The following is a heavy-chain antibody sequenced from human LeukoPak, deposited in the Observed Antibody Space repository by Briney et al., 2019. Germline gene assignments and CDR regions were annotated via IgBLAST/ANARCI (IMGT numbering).Heavy chain of an antibody. D-gene: IGHD3-9*01. Sequence: ASVKVSCRTSGYTFTMYGITWVRQGPGQGLEWMGWISTYNGNTKYEQKFQGRVTMTTDTSTSTVYLELWSLRSDDTPVYYCATASIVTEYFRYWGQGTLVTVSS. V-gene: IGHV1-18*01. J-gene: IGHJ4*02. CDR3: ATASIVTEYFRY. CDR2: ISTYNGNT. CDR1: GYTFTMYG.